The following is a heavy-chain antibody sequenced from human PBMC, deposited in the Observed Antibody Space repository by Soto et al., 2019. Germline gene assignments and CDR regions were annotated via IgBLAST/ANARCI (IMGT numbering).Heavy chain of an antibody. CDR3: AKRDVVPF. V-gene: IGHV3-23*01. CDR1: VFTFSSYS. D-gene: IGHD2-15*01. CDR2: ISGSGGST. Sequence: GGSRRLACAASVFTFSSYSMSWVRQAPGKGLEWVSAISGSGGSTYYADSVKGRFTISRDNSKNTLYQQMNRLRAEDTAVYYCAKRDVVPFWGQGTLVTVSS. J-gene: IGHJ4*02.